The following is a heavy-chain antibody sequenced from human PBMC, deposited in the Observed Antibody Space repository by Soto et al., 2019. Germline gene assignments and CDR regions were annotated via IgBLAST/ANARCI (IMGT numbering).Heavy chain of an antibody. Sequence: PSETLSLTCTVSGGSISSSSYYWGWIRQPPGKGLEWIGSIYYSGSTYYNPSRKSRVTISVDTSKNQFSLKLSSVTAADTAVYYCASRIEYSSSSSRSNHPDHDYYYGMDFWGQGTTVTVSS. CDR3: ASRIEYSSSSSRSNHPDHDYYYGMDF. V-gene: IGHV4-39*01. J-gene: IGHJ6*02. CDR2: IYYSGST. CDR1: GGSISSSSYY. D-gene: IGHD6-6*01.